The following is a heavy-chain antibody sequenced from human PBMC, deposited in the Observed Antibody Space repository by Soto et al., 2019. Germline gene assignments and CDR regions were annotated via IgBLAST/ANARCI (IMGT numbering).Heavy chain of an antibody. J-gene: IGHJ6*02. CDR3: ATAQEEDYYYYGMDV. CDR2: IYSSGTT. V-gene: IGHV3-53*01. Sequence: GGSLRLSCAASGFTVSDNYMSWVRQAPGKGLEWVSVIYSSGTTYYADSVKGRFTISRDNSKNTLYLQMNSLGAEDTAVYYCATAQEEDYYYYGMDVWGQGTTVTVS. CDR1: GFTVSDNY.